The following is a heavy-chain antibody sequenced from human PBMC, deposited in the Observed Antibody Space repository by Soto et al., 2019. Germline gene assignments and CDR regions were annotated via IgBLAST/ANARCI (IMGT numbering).Heavy chain of an antibody. V-gene: IGHV4-61*08. J-gene: IGHJ3*02. CDR3: ARLRIYYDSSRGTVYAFDI. Sequence: PSETLSLTCTVSGGSASSGDYYWSWIRQPPGKGLEWIGYIYYSGSTNYNPSLKSRVTISVDTSKNQFSLKLSSVTAADTAVYYCARLRIYYDSSRGTVYAFDIWGQGTMVTVSS. D-gene: IGHD3-22*01. CDR1: GGSASSGDYY. CDR2: IYYSGST.